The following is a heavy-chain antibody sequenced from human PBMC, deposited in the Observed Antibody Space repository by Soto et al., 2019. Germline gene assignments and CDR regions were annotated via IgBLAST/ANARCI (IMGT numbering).Heavy chain of an antibody. CDR1: ESTFASYV. J-gene: IGHJ4*02. Sequence: GGSLRLSCAASESTFASYVMNWVRQAPVKGLEWVSTISASGGSTYYADSVKGRFTISRDNSKNTLYLQMDSLRAEDTAVYYCAKDRPFLSWGQGTLVTVSS. V-gene: IGHV3-23*01. CDR3: AKDRPFLS. CDR2: ISASGGST.